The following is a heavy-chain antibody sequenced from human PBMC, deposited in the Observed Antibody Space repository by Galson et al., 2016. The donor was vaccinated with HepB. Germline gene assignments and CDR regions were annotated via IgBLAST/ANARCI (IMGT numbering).Heavy chain of an antibody. Sequence: SLRLSCAASGFTFGDYYMSWIRQPPGKGLEWVSFISTDGIRRHYGESVEGRFTVSRDNVKNSLYLYINNPRADDTAVYYCASVLSHGMDVWGQGTTVIVSS. J-gene: IGHJ6*02. V-gene: IGHV3-11*01. CDR3: ASVLSHGMDV. CDR2: ISTDGIRR. CDR1: GFTFGDYY.